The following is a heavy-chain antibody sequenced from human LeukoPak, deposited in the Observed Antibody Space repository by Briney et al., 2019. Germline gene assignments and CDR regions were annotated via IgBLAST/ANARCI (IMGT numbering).Heavy chain of an antibody. J-gene: IGHJ5*02. CDR2: ISSSSRYI. D-gene: IGHD2-15*01. V-gene: IGHV3-21*01. CDR3: ARGADGVSSNSRGWFDP. Sequence: GGSLRLSCVASGFTFSSYNMNWVRQAPGKGLEWVSSISSSSRYIYYTDSMKGRFTISRDNAKNSLYLQMNTLRAEDTAVYSCARGADGVSSNSRGWFDPWGQGTLVTVSS. CDR1: GFTFSSYN.